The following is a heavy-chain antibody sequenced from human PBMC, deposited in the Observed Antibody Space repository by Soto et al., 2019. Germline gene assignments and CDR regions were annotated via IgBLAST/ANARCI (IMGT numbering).Heavy chain of an antibody. CDR1: GYSISSGCF. D-gene: IGHD1-26*01. CDR3: ARDPSGHPPLYRFDP. Sequence: PSETLSLTCAVSGYSISSGCFWGWSQQPPGKGLEGIANMYHDGNTHYNPSLKSRVTISMDTSKNQLSLRLTSVTAADTAVYYGARDPSGHPPLYRFDPWGQGTLVTVSS. J-gene: IGHJ5*02. CDR2: MYHDGNT. V-gene: IGHV4-38-2*02.